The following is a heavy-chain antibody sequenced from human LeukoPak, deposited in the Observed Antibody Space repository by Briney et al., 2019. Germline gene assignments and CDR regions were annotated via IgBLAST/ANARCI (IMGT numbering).Heavy chain of an antibody. CDR1: GFTFSTYA. Sequence: GGSPRLSCAASGFTFSTYAMSWVRQAPGKGLEWVSTISGSGGSTYYADSVKGRFTISRDNSKNTLYLQMNSLRAEDTAVYYCAKGRGGSYGYFDYWGQGTLVTVSS. CDR3: AKGRGGSYGYFDY. D-gene: IGHD1-26*01. CDR2: ISGSGGST. V-gene: IGHV3-23*01. J-gene: IGHJ4*02.